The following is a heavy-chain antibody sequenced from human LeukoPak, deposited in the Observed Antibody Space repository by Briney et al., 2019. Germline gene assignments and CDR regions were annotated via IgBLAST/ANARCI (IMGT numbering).Heavy chain of an antibody. CDR1: GGSISSGGYY. CDR2: IYYSGST. V-gene: IGHV4-31*03. D-gene: IGHD3-10*01. CDR3: ARDRGSGSRSFDY. Sequence: SQTLSLTCTVSGGSISSGGYYWSWIRQHPGKGLEWIGYIYYSGSTYYNPSPKSRVTISVDTSKNQFSLKLSSVTAADTAVYYCARDRGSGSRSFDYWGQGTLVTVSS. J-gene: IGHJ4*02.